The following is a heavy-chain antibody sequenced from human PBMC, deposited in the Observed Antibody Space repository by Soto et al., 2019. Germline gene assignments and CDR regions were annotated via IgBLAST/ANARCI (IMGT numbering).Heavy chain of an antibody. D-gene: IGHD2-21*01. J-gene: IGHJ4*02. CDR2: INTDGSTR. CDR1: GFTFSSYW. V-gene: IGHV3-74*01. CDR3: ARVAYGAYHFDY. Sequence: EVQLVESGGGLVQPGGSLRLSCAASGFTFSSYWMHWVRQAPGEGLVWVSRINTDGSTRSYADSVKGRFTISRDNAKNTLFLRMNSLRPEDTAVYYCARVAYGAYHFDYWGQGTLVT.